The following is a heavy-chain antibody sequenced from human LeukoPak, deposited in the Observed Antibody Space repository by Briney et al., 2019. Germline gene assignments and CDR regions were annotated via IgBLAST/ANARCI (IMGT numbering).Heavy chain of an antibody. CDR3: ARGEDRSSWYDY. CDR1: GGSISSYY. V-gene: IGHV4-59*01. CDR2: IYYSGST. J-gene: IGHJ4*02. D-gene: IGHD6-13*01. Sequence: KTSETLSLTCTVSGGSISSYYWSWIRQPPGKGLEWIGYIYYSGSTNYNPSLKSRVTISVDTSKNQFSLKLSSVTAADTAVYYCARGEDRSSWYDYWGQGTLVTVSS.